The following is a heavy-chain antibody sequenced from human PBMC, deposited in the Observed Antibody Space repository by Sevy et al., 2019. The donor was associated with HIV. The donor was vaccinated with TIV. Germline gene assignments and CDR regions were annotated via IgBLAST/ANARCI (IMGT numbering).Heavy chain of an antibody. J-gene: IGHJ4*02. CDR3: AHRRSRGTTITEFDY. CDR1: GFSFTTSGVG. V-gene: IGHV2-5*02. Sequence: SGPTLVNPTQTLTLTCTFSGFSFTTSGVGVAWIRQSPGKAPEFVAMIYWDDDKRYSPSLQNRVTIAKDTSKDQVVLSMANMGPVDTGTYYCAHRRSRGTTITEFDYWGPGTLVTVSS. D-gene: IGHD3-9*01. CDR2: IYWDDDK.